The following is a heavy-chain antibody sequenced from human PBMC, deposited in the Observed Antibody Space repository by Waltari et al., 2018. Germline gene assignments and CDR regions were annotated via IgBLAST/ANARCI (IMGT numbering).Heavy chain of an antibody. J-gene: IGHJ5*02. CDR2: MNPNSGNT. D-gene: IGHD2-2*01. CDR1: GYTFTSYD. Sequence: QVQLVQSGAEVKKPGASVKVSCKASGYTFTSYDINWVRQATGQGLEWMGWMNPNSGNTSYAQKFQGRGTITRNTSISTAYMELSSLRSEDTAVYYGARGGGYCSSTSCYEDWFDPWGQGTLVTVSS. V-gene: IGHV1-8*03. CDR3: ARGGGYCSSTSCYEDWFDP.